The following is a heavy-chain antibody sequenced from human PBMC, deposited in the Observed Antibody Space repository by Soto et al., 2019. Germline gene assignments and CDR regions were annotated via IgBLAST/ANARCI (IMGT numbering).Heavy chain of an antibody. J-gene: IGHJ4*02. Sequence: QVQLVQSGAEVKKPGSSVKVSCKASGGTFSSYAISWVRQAPGQGLEWMGGIIPIFGTANYAQKIQGRVTMTADESASSAYMELSSLRSEDTAVYYCARLCVGSGRPPPFDYWGQGTLVTVSS. CDR1: GGTFSSYA. D-gene: IGHD3-10*01. CDR2: IIPIFGTA. CDR3: ARLCVGSGRPPPFDY. V-gene: IGHV1-69*01.